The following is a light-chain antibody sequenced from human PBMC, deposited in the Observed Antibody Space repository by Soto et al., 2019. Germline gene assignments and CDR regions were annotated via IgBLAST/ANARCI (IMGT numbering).Light chain of an antibody. CDR3: QQYGGSPGFT. Sequence: EIVLTQSPGTLSFYPGERATLSCRTSQTVCSTCLAWYQQKPGQAPRLHISGASNRATGIPDRFSGSGSGTDFTLTISRLEPEDFAVYYCQQYGGSPGFTFGPGTKVDIK. J-gene: IGKJ3*01. V-gene: IGKV3-20*01. CDR2: GAS. CDR1: QTVCSTC.